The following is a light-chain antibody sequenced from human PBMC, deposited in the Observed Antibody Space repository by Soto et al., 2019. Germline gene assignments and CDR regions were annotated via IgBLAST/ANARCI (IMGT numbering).Light chain of an antibody. J-gene: IGLJ1*01. Sequence: QSALTQPASVSGSPGQSITISCTGTSREVGGYNYVSWYQQHPGKAPKLMIYEVSNRPSGVSNRFSGSKSGNTASLTISGLKAEDEADYYCSSYTSSSTPYVFGTETKLTVL. CDR3: SSYTSSSTPYV. CDR1: SREVGGYNY. CDR2: EVS. V-gene: IGLV2-14*01.